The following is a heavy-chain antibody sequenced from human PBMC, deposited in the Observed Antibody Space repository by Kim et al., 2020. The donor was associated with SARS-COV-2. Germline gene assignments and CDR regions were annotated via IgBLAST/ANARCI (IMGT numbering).Heavy chain of an antibody. CDR2: IGTAGDT. CDR1: GFTFSNYD. Sequence: GGSLRLSCAASGFTFSNYDMHWVRQPTGKGLEWVSGIGTAGDTYYEGSVKGGFTISRENVKNSLYLQLNSLTAGDTAVYYCARLFKEYSGYPFYFDDWGQGALVTVSS. V-gene: IGHV3-13*01. J-gene: IGHJ4*02. CDR3: ARLFKEYSGYPFYFDD. D-gene: IGHD5-12*01.